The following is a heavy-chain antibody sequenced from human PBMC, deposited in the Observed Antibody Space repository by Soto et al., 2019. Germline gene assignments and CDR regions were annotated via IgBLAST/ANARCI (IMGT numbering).Heavy chain of an antibody. CDR2: IYYSGST. V-gene: IGHV4-31*03. Sequence: SETLSLTCTVSGGSISSGGYYWSWIRQHPGKGLEWNGYIYYSGSTYYNPSLKSRVTISVDTSKNQFSLKLSSVTAADTAVYYCARESGSVGYDFWSGYSLNWFDPWGQGTLVTVSS. D-gene: IGHD3-3*01. J-gene: IGHJ5*02. CDR3: ARESGSVGYDFWSGYSLNWFDP. CDR1: GGSISSGGYY.